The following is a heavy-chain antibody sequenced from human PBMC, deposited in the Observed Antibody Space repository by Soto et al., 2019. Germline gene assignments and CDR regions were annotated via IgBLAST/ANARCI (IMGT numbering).Heavy chain of an antibody. D-gene: IGHD6-19*01. CDR1: GYTFTSYA. CDR3: ATSGWYEGGSFDY. Sequence: ASVKVSCKASGYTFTSYAMHWVRQAPGQRLEWMGWINAGNGNTKYSQKFQGRVTITRDTSASTAYMELSSLRSEDTAVYYCATSGWYEGGSFDYWGQGTLVTVSS. CDR2: INAGNGNT. V-gene: IGHV1-3*01. J-gene: IGHJ4*02.